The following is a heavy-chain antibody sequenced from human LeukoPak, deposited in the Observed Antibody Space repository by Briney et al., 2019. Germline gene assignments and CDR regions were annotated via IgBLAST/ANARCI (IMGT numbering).Heavy chain of an antibody. CDR1: GGSIISSDYH. CDR3: ARHCCSGPAKRVFDI. Sequence: SETLSLTCTVSGGSIISSDYHWGWVRQPPGKGLEWIGTISYSGNTDYNPSLRSRVTIPVDTSNNQLSLRLGSVTAADTAVYHCARHCCSGPAKRVFDIWGQGTMVTVSS. V-gene: IGHV4-39*01. CDR2: ISYSGNT. J-gene: IGHJ3*02. D-gene: IGHD2-15*01.